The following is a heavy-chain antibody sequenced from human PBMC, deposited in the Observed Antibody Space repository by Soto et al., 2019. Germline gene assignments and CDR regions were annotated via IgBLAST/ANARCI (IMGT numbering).Heavy chain of an antibody. V-gene: IGHV3-66*01. D-gene: IGHD6-13*01. Sequence: PGGSLRLSCAASGFTFSSYAMSWVRQAPGKGLEWVSVIYSGGSTYYADSVKGRFTISRDNSKNTLYLQMNSLRAEDTAVYYCARMNEYSSSWYYFDYWGQGTLVTVSS. CDR2: IYSGGST. J-gene: IGHJ4*02. CDR1: GFTFSSYA. CDR3: ARMNEYSSSWYYFDY.